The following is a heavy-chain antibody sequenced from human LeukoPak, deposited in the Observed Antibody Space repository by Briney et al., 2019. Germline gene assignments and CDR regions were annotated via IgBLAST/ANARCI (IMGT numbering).Heavy chain of an antibody. Sequence: GGSLRLSCAASGFTFSSYAMSWVRQAQGKGLEWVSAISGSGGSTYYADSVKGRFTISRDNSKNTLYLQMNSLGAEDTAVYYCAKYYDILTGYLYPDYWGQGTLVTVSS. CDR3: AKYYDILTGYLYPDY. D-gene: IGHD3-9*01. CDR1: GFTFSSYA. V-gene: IGHV3-23*01. J-gene: IGHJ4*02. CDR2: ISGSGGST.